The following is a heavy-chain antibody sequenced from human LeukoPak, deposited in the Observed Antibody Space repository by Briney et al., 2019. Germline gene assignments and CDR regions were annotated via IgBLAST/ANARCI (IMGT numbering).Heavy chain of an antibody. Sequence: ASVKVSCKASGYTFTSYYMHWVRQAPGQGLEWMGIINPSGGSTSYAQKFQGRVTMTRDMSTSTVYMELSSLRSEDTAVYYCARGIGDRFRLQHVIDYWGQGTLVIVSS. CDR3: ARGIGDRFRLQHVIDY. V-gene: IGHV1-46*01. CDR1: GYTFTSYY. CDR2: INPSGGST. D-gene: IGHD2-21*02. J-gene: IGHJ4*02.